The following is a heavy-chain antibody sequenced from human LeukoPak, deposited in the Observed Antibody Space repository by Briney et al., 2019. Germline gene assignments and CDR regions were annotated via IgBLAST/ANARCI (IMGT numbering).Heavy chain of an antibody. V-gene: IGHV1-46*01. CDR3: ARDALSYDYSWGSYRHLGIDP. J-gene: IGHJ5*02. CDR2: INPTGGTT. Sequence: ASVKVSCKASGYTFTSYDINWVRQATGQGLEWMAIINPTGGTTDYAQKFHGRITVTRDTSTSTVYMELTTLTSEDTAVYYCARDALSYDYSWGSYRHLGIDPWGQGTLVTVSS. D-gene: IGHD3-16*02. CDR1: GYTFTSYD.